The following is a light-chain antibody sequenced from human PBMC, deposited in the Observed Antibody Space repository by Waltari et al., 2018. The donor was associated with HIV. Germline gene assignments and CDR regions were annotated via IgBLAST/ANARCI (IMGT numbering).Light chain of an antibody. J-gene: IGKJ2*01. V-gene: IGKV1-39*01. Sequence: DIQMTQSPSSLSAYVGDSITITCRASQSISTYLNWYQQKPGKAPKFLIYRASTLQSGVPSRFSGSGSGTDFTLTISSLQPEDFGTYYCQQSNSVPDTFGQGTKLEIK. CDR2: RAS. CDR3: QQSNSVPDT. CDR1: QSISTY.